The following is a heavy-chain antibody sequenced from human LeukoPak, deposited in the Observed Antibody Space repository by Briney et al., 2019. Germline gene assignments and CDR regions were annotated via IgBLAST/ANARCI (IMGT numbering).Heavy chain of an antibody. CDR3: ARHMSTIGAPDY. V-gene: IGHV4-39*01. CDR2: IYYGGST. CDR1: GDSIGSSSYF. D-gene: IGHD5/OR15-5a*01. Sequence: SETLSLTCTVSGDSIGSSSYFWDWIRQPPGKGLEWIGSIYYGGSTHYNPSLKSRVTISVDTSRNQFSLKLSSVTAADTAIFYCARHMSTIGAPDYWGQGALVTVSS. J-gene: IGHJ4*02.